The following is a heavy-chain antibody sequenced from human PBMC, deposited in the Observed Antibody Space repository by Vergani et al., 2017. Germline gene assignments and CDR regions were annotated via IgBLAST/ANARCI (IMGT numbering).Heavy chain of an antibody. Sequence: QVQLQQWGGGLLKPSETLSLTCVVNGGSFTSYHWTWIRQSPGEGLEWVGDIDHTGRPDYNPSLKSRLTMSVDKSLNQFSLTLKSVSATDTAIYFCARVNTETNGHLYYYYYMDVWGQGTAVTVS. D-gene: IGHD4-11*01. CDR2: IDHTGRP. CDR3: ARVNTETNGHLYYYYYMDV. CDR1: GGSFTSYH. J-gene: IGHJ6*03. V-gene: IGHV4-34*01.